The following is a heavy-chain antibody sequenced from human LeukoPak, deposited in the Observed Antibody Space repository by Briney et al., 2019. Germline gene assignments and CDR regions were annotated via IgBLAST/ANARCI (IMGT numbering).Heavy chain of an antibody. CDR3: AKDIADIGWLLEPPWFDP. J-gene: IGHJ5*02. V-gene: IGHV3-73*01. Sequence: PGGSLRLSCAASGFTFSGSAMHWVRQASGKGLEWVGRIRSKANSYATAYAASVKGRFTISRDDSKNTAYLQMNSLKTEDTAVYYCAKDIADIGWLLEPPWFDPWGQGTLVTVSS. D-gene: IGHD3-9*01. CDR2: IRSKANSYAT. CDR1: GFTFSGSA.